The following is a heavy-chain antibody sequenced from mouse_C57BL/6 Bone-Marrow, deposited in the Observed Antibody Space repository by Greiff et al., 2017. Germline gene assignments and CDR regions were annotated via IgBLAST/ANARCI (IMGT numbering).Heavy chain of an antibody. V-gene: IGHV5-16*01. D-gene: IGHD1-1*02. Sequence: EVMLVESEGGLVQPGSSMKLSCTASGFPFSDYYMAWVRQVPEKGLEWVANINYDGSSTYYLDSLKSRFIISRDNAKNILYLQMSSLESEDTATYYCARGYGGFAYWGQGTLVTVSA. CDR1: GFPFSDYY. CDR2: INYDGSST. J-gene: IGHJ3*01. CDR3: ARGYGGFAY.